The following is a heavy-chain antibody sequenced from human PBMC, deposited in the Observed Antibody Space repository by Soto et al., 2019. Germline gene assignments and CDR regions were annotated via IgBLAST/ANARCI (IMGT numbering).Heavy chain of an antibody. D-gene: IGHD6-6*01. CDR3: GRLGGYSSSWVFPDY. Sequence: GGSLRLSCAASGFTFSSYGMHWVRQAPGKGLEWVAVIWYDGSNKYYADSVKGRFTISRDNSKNTLYLQMNSLRAEDTAVYYCGRLGGYSSSWVFPDYWGQGTLVTVSS. V-gene: IGHV3-33*01. CDR1: GFTFSSYG. J-gene: IGHJ4*02. CDR2: IWYDGSNK.